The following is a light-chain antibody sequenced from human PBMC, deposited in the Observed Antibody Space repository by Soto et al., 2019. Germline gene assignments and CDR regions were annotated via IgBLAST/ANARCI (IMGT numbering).Light chain of an antibody. J-gene: IGKJ5*01. CDR3: QQYYITPIT. Sequence: DIVMTHSPDSLDVSLVEIATISFKSIQRVLYISNNKNYLAWYQQKPGQPPNLLIHWASTRESGVPDRFTGSGSGTDFTLTISSLQAEDVAVYYCQQYYITPITFGQGTRLEIK. CDR1: QRVLYISNNKNY. V-gene: IGKV4-1*01. CDR2: WAS.